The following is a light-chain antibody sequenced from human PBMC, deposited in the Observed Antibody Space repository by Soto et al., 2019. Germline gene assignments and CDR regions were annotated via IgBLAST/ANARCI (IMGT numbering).Light chain of an antibody. CDR1: QSNSSY. Sequence: DIQMTPSPSSLSASLGDRVTITCRASQSNSSYINWYQQKPGKAPKVLIYDASSLQSGVPSRFSGSGSGTDFTLTISSLQPEDFATYYCQRSYTTPPLTFGQGTKVDIK. CDR2: DAS. CDR3: QRSYTTPPLT. J-gene: IGKJ1*01. V-gene: IGKV1-39*01.